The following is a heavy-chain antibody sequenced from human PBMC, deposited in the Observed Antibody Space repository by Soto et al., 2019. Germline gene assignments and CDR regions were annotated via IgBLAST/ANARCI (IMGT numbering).Heavy chain of an antibody. CDR2: INHSGST. J-gene: IGHJ5*02. V-gene: IGHV4-34*01. Sequence: SETLSLTCAVYGGSFSGYYWSWIRQPPGKGLEWIGEINHSGSTNYNPSLKSRVTISVDTSKNQFSLKLSSVTAADTAVYYCASTGLTPTELNWFDPWGQGTLVTVSS. D-gene: IGHD1-1*01. CDR1: GGSFSGYY. CDR3: ASTGLTPTELNWFDP.